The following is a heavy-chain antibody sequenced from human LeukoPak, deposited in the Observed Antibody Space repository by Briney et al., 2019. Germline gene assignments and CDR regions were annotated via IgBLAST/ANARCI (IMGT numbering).Heavy chain of an antibody. D-gene: IGHD3-3*01. Sequence: SETLSLTCSVSDGSFSSRSYYWGWIRQPPGKGLEWIGYIYYSGSTNYNPSLKGRVTISVDTSKNQFSLKLSSVTAADTAVYYCARQVRPMTYYDFWSGYPYWYFDLWGRGTLVTVSS. CDR2: IYYSGST. CDR1: DGSFSSRSYY. V-gene: IGHV4-61*05. CDR3: ARQVRPMTYYDFWSGYPYWYFDL. J-gene: IGHJ2*01.